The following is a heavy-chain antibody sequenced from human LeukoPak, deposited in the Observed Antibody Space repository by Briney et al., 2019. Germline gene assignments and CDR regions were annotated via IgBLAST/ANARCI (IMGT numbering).Heavy chain of an antibody. CDR3: ARDDDLAGATDY. CDR2: ISAYDGNT. V-gene: IGHV1-18*01. D-gene: IGHD1-26*01. J-gene: IGHJ4*02. CDR1: GYTFTSYG. Sequence: ASVKVSCKASGYTFTSYGISWVRQAPGQGLEWMGWISAYDGNTNYAQKLQGRVTMTTDTSTSTAYMELRSLRSDDTAVYYCARDDDLAGATDYWGQGTLVTVSS.